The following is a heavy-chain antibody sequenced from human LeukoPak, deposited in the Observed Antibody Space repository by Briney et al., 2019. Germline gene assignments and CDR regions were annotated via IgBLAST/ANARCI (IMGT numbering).Heavy chain of an antibody. V-gene: IGHV3-33*01. CDR1: GFTFSSYG. Sequence: GRSLRLSCAASGFTFSSYGMHWVRQAPGKGLEWVALIWYDGSNRYYADSVKGRFTISRDNSKNTLSLQMNSLRAEDTAVYYCASAGCSSISCNRDYYYNMDVWGRGTTVTASS. CDR2: IWYDGSNR. CDR3: ASAGCSSISCNRDYYYNMDV. D-gene: IGHD2-2*01. J-gene: IGHJ6*03.